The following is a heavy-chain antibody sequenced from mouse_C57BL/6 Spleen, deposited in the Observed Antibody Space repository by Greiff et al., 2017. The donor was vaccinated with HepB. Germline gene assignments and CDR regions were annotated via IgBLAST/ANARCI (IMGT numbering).Heavy chain of an antibody. CDR3: TRDYGSSYDYFDY. CDR2: ISSGGDYI. D-gene: IGHD1-1*01. J-gene: IGHJ2*01. Sequence: DVQLVESGEGLVKPGGSLKLSCAASGFTFSSYAMSWVRQTPEKRLEWVAYISSGGDYIYYADTVKGRFTISRDNARNTLYLQMSSLKSEDTAMYYCTRDYGSSYDYFDYWGQGTTLTVSS. V-gene: IGHV5-9-1*02. CDR1: GFTFSSYA.